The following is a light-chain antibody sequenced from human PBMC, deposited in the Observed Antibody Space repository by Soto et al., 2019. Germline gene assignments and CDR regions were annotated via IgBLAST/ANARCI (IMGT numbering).Light chain of an antibody. CDR1: SYNIGSNT. CDR3: ATWADGLNSYV. Sequence: QSVLTQPPSASGTPGQRVTISCSGSSYNIGSNTVSWYQQLPQRAPKLLIFSNNQRPSGVPDRFSGSKSGTSASLAISGLQSEDEADYYCATWADGLNSYVLVTGTKLTVL. V-gene: IGLV1-44*01. J-gene: IGLJ1*01. CDR2: SNN.